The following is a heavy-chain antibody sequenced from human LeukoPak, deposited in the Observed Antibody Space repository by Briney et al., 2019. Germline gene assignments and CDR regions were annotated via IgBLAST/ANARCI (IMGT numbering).Heavy chain of an antibody. V-gene: IGHV4-59*01. J-gene: IGHJ3*02. D-gene: IGHD1-1*01. Sequence: PSETLSLTCTVSGAAISTYYWSWIRQSAGKGLEWIGYLYSRGSPNYNPSLKRRVTISVDTSKNHFSLTLSSVTAADTAVYYCARLQPNSGEWAFDIWGQGTMVTVSS. CDR3: ARLQPNSGEWAFDI. CDR2: LYSRGSP. CDR1: GAAISTYY.